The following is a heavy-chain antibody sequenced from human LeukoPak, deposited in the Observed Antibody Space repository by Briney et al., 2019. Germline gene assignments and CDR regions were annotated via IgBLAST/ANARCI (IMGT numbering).Heavy chain of an antibody. CDR3: ARDGCGSTSCYPVFDF. CDR2: IRSEAYGGTT. J-gene: IGHJ4*02. Sequence: PGRSLRLSCTASGFTFGDYTMSWVRQAPGKGLKWVGFIRSEAYGGTTEYAASVKGRFTISRDDSKSIAYLQMNSLKTEDTAMYYCARDGCGSTSCYPVFDFWGQGTLVTVSS. CDR1: GFTFGDYT. D-gene: IGHD2-2*01. V-gene: IGHV3-49*04.